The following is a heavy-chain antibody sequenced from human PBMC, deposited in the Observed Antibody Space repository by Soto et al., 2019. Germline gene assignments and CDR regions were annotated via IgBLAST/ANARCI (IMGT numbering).Heavy chain of an antibody. CDR1: GFTFSSYG. D-gene: IGHD6-13*01. J-gene: IGHJ4*02. CDR3: AKDQGSSWYEIDY. Sequence: GGSLRLSCAASGFTFSSYGMHWVRQAPGKGLEWVAVIWYDGSNKYYADSVKGRFTISRDNSKNTLYLQMNSLRAEDTAVYYCAKDQGSSWYEIDYWGQGTLVTSPQ. CDR2: IWYDGSNK. V-gene: IGHV3-33*06.